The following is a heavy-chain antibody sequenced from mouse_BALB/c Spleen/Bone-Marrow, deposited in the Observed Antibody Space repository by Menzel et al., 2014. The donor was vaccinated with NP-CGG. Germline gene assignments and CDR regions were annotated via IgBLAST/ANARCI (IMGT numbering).Heavy chain of an antibody. CDR2: INPNYDST. V-gene: IGHV1-18*01. CDR3: ARRDGYDSYFDY. Sequence: EVQLQHSGAELVKPGASVKISCKASGYTFTDYNMDWVKQSHGKSLEWIGDINPNYDSTSYNQKFKGKATLTVDKSSSPAYIELRSLTSEDTAVYYCARRDGYDSYFDYWGQGTTLTVSS. D-gene: IGHD2-2*01. CDR1: GYTFTDYN. J-gene: IGHJ2*01.